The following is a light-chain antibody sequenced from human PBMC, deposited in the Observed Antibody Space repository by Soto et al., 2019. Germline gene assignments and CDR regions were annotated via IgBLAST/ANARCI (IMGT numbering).Light chain of an antibody. V-gene: IGKV3-11*01. J-gene: IGKJ2*01. CDR2: DAS. CDR3: QQRSNWPPYA. CDR1: QSVSIY. Sequence: EIVLTQSPATLSLSPGERATLSCRASQSVSIYLAWYQQKPGQAPRLLIYDASNRATGIPARFSGSGSGTDFTLTISSLEPEDVAVYYCQQRSNWPPYAFGQGTKLEIK.